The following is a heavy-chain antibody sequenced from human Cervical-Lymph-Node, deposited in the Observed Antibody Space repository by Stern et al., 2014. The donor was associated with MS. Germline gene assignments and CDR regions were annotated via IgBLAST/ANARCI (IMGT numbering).Heavy chain of an antibody. J-gene: IGHJ4*02. D-gene: IGHD1-26*01. Sequence: EVQLVESGGGLVKPGASLWLSCAASGFTFSSYSMNWVRQAPGKGLEWVSWISSSSREIYYSDAVKGRFTISRDNAKTSLSLHMNSLRAEDTAVYYCVRGGEWELVHENFDYWGQGALVTVSS. CDR3: VRGGEWELVHENFDY. CDR1: GFTFSSYS. V-gene: IGHV3-21*01. CDR2: ISSSSREI.